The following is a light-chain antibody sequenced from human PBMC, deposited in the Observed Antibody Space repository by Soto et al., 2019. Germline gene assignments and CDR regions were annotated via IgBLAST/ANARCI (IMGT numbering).Light chain of an antibody. CDR2: GAS. V-gene: IGKV1-12*01. Sequence: DIQMTQSPSSGSASALGRVMITCRASQGISSWLAWYQQKAVKAPKLLIYGASSLQSGVPSRFSGSGSGTDFTLTIGSLQPEDFAIYYCQQAKSFPLTFGGGTKVDIK. CDR3: QQAKSFPLT. CDR1: QGISSW. J-gene: IGKJ4*01.